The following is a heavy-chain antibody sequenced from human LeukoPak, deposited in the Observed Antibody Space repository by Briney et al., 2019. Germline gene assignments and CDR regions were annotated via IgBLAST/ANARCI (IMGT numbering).Heavy chain of an antibody. V-gene: IGHV1-58*02. Sequence: ASVKVSCKASGFTFTSSAMQWVRQARGQRLEWIGWIVVGSGNTNYAQKFQERVTITRDMSTSTAYMERSSLRSEDTAVYYCAAESAAAGTKEFDYWGQGTLVTVSS. CDR2: IVVGSGNT. CDR1: GFTFTSSA. J-gene: IGHJ4*02. CDR3: AAESAAAGTKEFDY. D-gene: IGHD6-13*01.